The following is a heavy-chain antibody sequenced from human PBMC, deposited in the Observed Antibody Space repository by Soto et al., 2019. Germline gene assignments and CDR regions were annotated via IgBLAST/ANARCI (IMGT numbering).Heavy chain of an antibody. CDR2: IVVGSGNT. CDR3: AAGPEAGQYYYYGMDV. Sequence: SVKVSCKASGFTFTSSAVQWVRQARGQRLEWIGWIVVGSGNTNYAQKFQERVTITRDMSTSTAYMELSSLRSEDTAVYYCAAGPEAGQYYYYGMDVWGQGTTVTVSS. CDR1: GFTFTSSA. D-gene: IGHD6-19*01. J-gene: IGHJ6*02. V-gene: IGHV1-58*01.